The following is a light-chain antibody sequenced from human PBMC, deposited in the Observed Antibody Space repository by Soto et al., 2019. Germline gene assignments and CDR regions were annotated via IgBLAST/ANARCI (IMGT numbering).Light chain of an antibody. CDR3: QQRSNWPIT. CDR1: QSVSGNY. V-gene: IGKV3D-20*02. Sequence: EVVLTPSPGTLPLSPGERATLSCRAGQSVSGNYLAWYQQKPGQAPRLLIYGASSRATGIPDRFSGSGSGTDFTLTISSLEPEDFAVYYCQQRSNWPITFGQGTRLEIK. J-gene: IGKJ5*01. CDR2: GAS.